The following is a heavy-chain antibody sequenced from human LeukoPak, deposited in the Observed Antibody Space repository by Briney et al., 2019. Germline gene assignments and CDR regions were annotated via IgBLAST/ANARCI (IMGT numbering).Heavy chain of an antibody. Sequence: GGSLRLSCAVSGFIFSTYNMNWVRQAPGKGLEWVSAISGSGGTAYYADSVKGRFTISRDNSKNTLYLQMNSLRAEDTAVYYCAKKGYYDGSGYYMYYFDHWGQGTLVTVSS. D-gene: IGHD3-22*01. CDR3: AKKGYYDGSGYYMYYFDH. CDR1: GFIFSTYN. J-gene: IGHJ4*02. CDR2: ISGSGGTA. V-gene: IGHV3-23*01.